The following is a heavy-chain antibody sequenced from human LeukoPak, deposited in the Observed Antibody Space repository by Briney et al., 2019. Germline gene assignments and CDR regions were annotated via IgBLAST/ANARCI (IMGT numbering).Heavy chain of an antibody. CDR2: IIPIFGTA. Sequence: GASVKVSYKASGGTFSSYAISWVRQAPGRGLEWMGRIIPIFGTANYAQKFQGRVTITTDESTSTAYMELSSLRSEDTAVYYCASWGEKSTVDYWGQGTLVTVSS. J-gene: IGHJ4*02. CDR3: ASWGEKSTVDY. V-gene: IGHV1-69*05. D-gene: IGHD3-16*01. CDR1: GGTFSSYA.